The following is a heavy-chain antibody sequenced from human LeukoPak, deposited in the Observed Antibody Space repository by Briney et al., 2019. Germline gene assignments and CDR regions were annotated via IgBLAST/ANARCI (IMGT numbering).Heavy chain of an antibody. V-gene: IGHV3-73*01. J-gene: IGHJ4*02. Sequence: GGSLRLFCAASGDTFSGSAMHWVRQASGRGLEWVGRSRSKANSYATAYAASVRGRFTISRDDSKNTAYLQMNSLKTEDTAVYYCTSGPSHYFDSSGYLLQGFYYWGQGTLVTVSS. CDR1: GDTFSGSA. CDR3: TSGPSHYFDSSGYLLQGFYY. D-gene: IGHD3-22*01. CDR2: SRSKANSYAT.